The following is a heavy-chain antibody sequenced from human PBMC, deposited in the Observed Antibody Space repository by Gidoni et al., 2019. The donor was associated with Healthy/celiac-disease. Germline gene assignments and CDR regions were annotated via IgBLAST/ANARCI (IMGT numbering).Heavy chain of an antibody. D-gene: IGHD1-26*01. V-gene: IGHV1-69*06. CDR1: GGTFSSYA. Sequence: QVQLVQSGAEVKKPGSSVTVSCKASGGTFSSYAISWVRQAPGQGLEWMGGIIPIFGTANYAQKFQGRVTITADKSTNTAYMKLSSLRSEDTAVYYCARVGIVGGNKVDYWGQGTLVTVSS. J-gene: IGHJ4*02. CDR2: IIPIFGTA. CDR3: ARVGIVGGNKVDY.